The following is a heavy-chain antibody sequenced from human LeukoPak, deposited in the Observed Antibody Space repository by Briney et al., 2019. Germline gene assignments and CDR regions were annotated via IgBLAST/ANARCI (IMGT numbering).Heavy chain of an antibody. Sequence: SQTLSLTCTVSGGSISSGNYYCSWVRQHPGKGLEWIGYIRYSGSTLYNPSLKSRLSISVDTSKNQFSLMLSSVTAADTAMYYCARSGTGGGYWGQGTLVTVSS. CDR2: IRYSGST. CDR3: ARSGTGGGY. J-gene: IGHJ4*02. V-gene: IGHV4-31*03. CDR1: GGSISSGNYY. D-gene: IGHD3-10*01.